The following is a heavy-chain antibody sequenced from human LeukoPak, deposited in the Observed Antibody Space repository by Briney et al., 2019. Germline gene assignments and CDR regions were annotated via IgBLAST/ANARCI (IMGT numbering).Heavy chain of an antibody. V-gene: IGHV1-46*01. J-gene: IGHJ6*02. D-gene: IGHD3-22*01. CDR3: ARDRVPSGYAYYYYGMDV. CDR2: INPSGGST. CDR1: GYTFTSYD. Sequence: ASVKVSCKASGYTFTSYDINWVRQAPGQGLEWMGIINPSGGSTSYAQKFQGRVTMTRDTSTSTVYMELSSLRSEDTAVHYCARDRVPSGYAYYYYGMDVWGQGTTVTVSS.